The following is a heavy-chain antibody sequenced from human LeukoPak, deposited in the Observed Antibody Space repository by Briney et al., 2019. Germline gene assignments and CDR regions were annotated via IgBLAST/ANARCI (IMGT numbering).Heavy chain of an antibody. V-gene: IGHV4-39*07. CDR3: ARPDYYGSGSYYRNWFDP. CDR1: GGSISSSSYY. CDR2: IYYSGST. D-gene: IGHD3-10*01. J-gene: IGHJ5*02. Sequence: SETLSLTCTVSGGSISSSSYYWGWIRQPPGKGLEWIGSIYYSGSTYYNPSLKSRVTISVDTSKNQFSLKLSSVTAADTAVYYCARPDYYGSGSYYRNWFDPWGQGTLVTVSS.